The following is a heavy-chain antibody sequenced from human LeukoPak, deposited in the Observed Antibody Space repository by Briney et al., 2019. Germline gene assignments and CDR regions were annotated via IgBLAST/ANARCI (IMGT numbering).Heavy chain of an antibody. D-gene: IGHD2-21*01. V-gene: IGHV4-59*01. J-gene: IGHJ3*02. Sequence: PSETLSLTCTASGGSISSSYWSWIRQPPGKGLEWVGYIHHSGNTNSNPPLKSRVTISVDTPKNQFSLKLSSVTAADTAVYYCVRWQYCGGNCYFSAFDIWGQGTMVTVSS. CDR2: IHHSGNT. CDR1: GGSISSSY. CDR3: VRWQYCGGNCYFSAFDI.